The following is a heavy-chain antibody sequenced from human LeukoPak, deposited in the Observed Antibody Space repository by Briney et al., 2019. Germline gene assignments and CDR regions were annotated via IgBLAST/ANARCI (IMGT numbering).Heavy chain of an antibody. Sequence: ETLSLTCAVYGGSFSGYYWSCIRQPPGKGLGWIGEINHSGSTNYNPSLKSRVTISVDTSKNRVSLKLSSVTAADTAVYYCLGGGYLWGKGTLVTVSS. D-gene: IGHD2-15*01. J-gene: IGHJ4*02. CDR1: GGSFSGYY. CDR3: LGGGYL. CDR2: INHSGST. V-gene: IGHV4-34*01.